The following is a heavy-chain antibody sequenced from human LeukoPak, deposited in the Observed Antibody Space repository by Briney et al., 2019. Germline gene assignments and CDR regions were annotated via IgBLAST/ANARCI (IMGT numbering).Heavy chain of an antibody. V-gene: IGHV3-48*03. J-gene: IGHJ4*02. D-gene: IGHD5-18*01. CDR3: AREGTAMVSFDY. CDR1: GFIFSSYE. CDR2: ISSGGNTI. Sequence: GGSLRLSCAASGFIFSSYEINWVRQAPGGGLEWVSYISSGGNTIYYADSVKGRFTISRDNAKNSLYLKMKSLRAEDTAVYYCAREGTAMVSFDYWGQGTLVTVSS.